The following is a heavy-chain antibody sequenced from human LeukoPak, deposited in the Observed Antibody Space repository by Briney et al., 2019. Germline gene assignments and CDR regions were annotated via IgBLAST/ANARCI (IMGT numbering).Heavy chain of an antibody. CDR3: AKDRIAAGN. D-gene: IGHD6-13*01. V-gene: IGHV3-9*01. Sequence: GRSLRLSCAASGFTFDDYAMHWVRQAPGKGPEWVSGISWNSGSIGYADSVKGRFTIPRDNAKNSLYLQMNSLRAEDTALYYCAKDRIAAGNWGQGTLVTVSS. J-gene: IGHJ4*02. CDR2: ISWNSGSI. CDR1: GFTFDDYA.